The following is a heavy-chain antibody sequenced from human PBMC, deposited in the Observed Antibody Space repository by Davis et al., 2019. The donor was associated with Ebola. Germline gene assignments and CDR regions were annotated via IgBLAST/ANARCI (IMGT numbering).Heavy chain of an antibody. V-gene: IGHV3-64D*06. J-gene: IGHJ3*02. CDR2: INDIGGTT. CDR3: VKDRRGSYAFDI. CDR1: GFTFKDYA. D-gene: IGHD1-26*01. Sequence: PGGSLRLSCSAFGFTFKDYAMHWVRQAPGRGLDFVSGINDIGGTTHYGDPVKGRFTISRDDSKNTVYLQMTSLTVDDTALYYCVKDRRGSYAFDIWGQGTKVTVSS.